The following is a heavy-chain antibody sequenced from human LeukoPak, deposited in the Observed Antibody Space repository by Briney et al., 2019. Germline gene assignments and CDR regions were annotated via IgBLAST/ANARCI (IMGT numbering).Heavy chain of an antibody. CDR1: GYTFTSYY. D-gene: IGHD3-22*01. CDR3: ARDLSLYDSSGWNAFDI. J-gene: IGHJ3*02. V-gene: IGHV1-46*01. Sequence: GASVKVSCKASGYTFTSYYMHWVRQAPGQGLEWMGIINPSGGSTSYAQKFQGRVTMTRDMSTSTVYMELSSLRSEDTAVYYCARDLSLYDSSGWNAFDIWGQGTMVTVSS. CDR2: INPSGGST.